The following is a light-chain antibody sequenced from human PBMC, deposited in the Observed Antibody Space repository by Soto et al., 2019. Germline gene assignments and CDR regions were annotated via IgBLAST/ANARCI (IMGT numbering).Light chain of an antibody. Sequence: EIQMTQSPCNLPASARHTDTITCLASQSSSNWLAWYQQKPGKAPKLLIYDASSLESGVPSRFSGSGSGTEFTLTISSLQPDDFATYYCQQYNSYSVTFGQGTKV. CDR2: DAS. V-gene: IGKV1-5*01. CDR3: QQYNSYSVT. J-gene: IGKJ1*01. CDR1: QSSSNW.